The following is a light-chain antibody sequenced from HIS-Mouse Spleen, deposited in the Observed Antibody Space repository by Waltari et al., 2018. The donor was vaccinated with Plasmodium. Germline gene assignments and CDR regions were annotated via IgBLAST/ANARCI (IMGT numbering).Light chain of an antibody. CDR2: KDS. Sequence: SYELTQPSSVSVSPGQTARITCSGAVLATKKYARWFQQKPGPAPVLVIYKDSERPSGIPERFSGSSSGTTVTLTISGAQVEDEADYYCYSAADNNRVFGGGTKLTVL. V-gene: IGLV3-27*01. J-gene: IGLJ3*02. CDR1: VLATKKY. CDR3: YSAADNNRV.